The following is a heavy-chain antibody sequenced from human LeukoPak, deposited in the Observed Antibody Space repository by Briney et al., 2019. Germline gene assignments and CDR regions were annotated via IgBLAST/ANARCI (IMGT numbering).Heavy chain of an antibody. D-gene: IGHD3-22*01. CDR1: GFTFSTYA. V-gene: IGHV3-23*01. J-gene: IGHJ6*03. CDR3: AKDSSSYDWGYMDV. CDR2: IGGSDGRT. Sequence: LSEGSLRLSCAASGFTFSTYAMSWVRQAPGKGLEWVSLIGGSDGRTRYADSVKGRFTISRDNSKNTLYLEMNSLRAEDTAVYYCAKDSSSYDWGYMDVWGKGTTVTISS.